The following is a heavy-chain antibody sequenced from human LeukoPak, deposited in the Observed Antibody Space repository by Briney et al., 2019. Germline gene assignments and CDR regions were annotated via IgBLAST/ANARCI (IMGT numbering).Heavy chain of an antibody. V-gene: IGHV2-5*02. CDR3: AHRLGYCSGGSCYPDAFDI. J-gene: IGHJ3*02. D-gene: IGHD2-15*01. CDR2: SYWDDDK. Sequence: KKSGPTLVKPTQTLTLTCTFSGFSLSTSGVGVGWIRQPPGKALEWLALSYWDDDKRYSPSLKSRLTITKDTSKNQVVLTTTNMDPVDTATYYCAHRLGYCSGGSCYPDAFDIWGQGTMVTVSS. CDR1: GFSLSTSGVG.